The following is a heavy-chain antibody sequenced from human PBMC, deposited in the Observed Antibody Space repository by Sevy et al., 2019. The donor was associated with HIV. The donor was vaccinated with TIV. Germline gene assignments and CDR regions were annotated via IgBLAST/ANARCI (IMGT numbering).Heavy chain of an antibody. CDR3: ARVTAMYWFDP. Sequence: SETLSLTCTVSGGSISSYYWSWIRQPPGKGLEWIGYIYYSGSTNYNPSLKSRVTISVDTSKNQFSLKLSSVTAADTAVYYCARVTAMYWFDPWGQGTLVIVSS. V-gene: IGHV4-59*01. CDR2: IYYSGST. D-gene: IGHD5-18*01. CDR1: GGSISSYY. J-gene: IGHJ5*02.